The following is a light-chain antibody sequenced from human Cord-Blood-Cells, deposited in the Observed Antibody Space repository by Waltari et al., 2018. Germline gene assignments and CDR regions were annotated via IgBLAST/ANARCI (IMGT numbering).Light chain of an antibody. Sequence: DIQMTQSPSSLSASVGDRVTITCRTSQSISSSLNWYQQKTGKAPKLLIYAASCLQGGGPSRMCSSRCARDVSPTTISLQPEEFAAVYCQQSHSTPMYSFGQGTRLEIK. J-gene: IGKJ2*03. CDR1: QSISSS. V-gene: IGKV1-39*01. CDR2: AAS. CDR3: QQSHSTPMYS.